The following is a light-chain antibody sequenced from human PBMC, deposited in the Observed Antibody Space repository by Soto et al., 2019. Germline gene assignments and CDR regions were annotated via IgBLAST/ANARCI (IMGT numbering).Light chain of an antibody. Sequence: EIVLTQSPGTLSLSPGERATLSCRASQSLSSTFLAWYQQKPGQAPRLLIYAASSRAAGIPDRFSGSGSGTDFTLTISRLEPEDFAVYYCQQFGGSPPRLTFGGGTKVEIK. CDR2: AAS. J-gene: IGKJ4*01. CDR1: QSLSSTF. CDR3: QQFGGSPPRLT. V-gene: IGKV3-20*01.